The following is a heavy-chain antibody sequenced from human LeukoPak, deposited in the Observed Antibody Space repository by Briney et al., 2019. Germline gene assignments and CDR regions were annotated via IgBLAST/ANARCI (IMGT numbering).Heavy chain of an antibody. CDR1: GGTFSSYA. D-gene: IGHD6-13*01. CDR2: IIPIFGTA. V-gene: IGHV1-69*13. J-gene: IGHJ6*04. CDR3: AREGGSSTRAYYYCGMDV. Sequence: SVKVSCKASGGTFSSYAISWVRQAPGQGLEWMGGIIPIFGTANYAQKFQGRVTITADESTSTAYMELSSLRSEDTAVYYCAREGGSSTRAYYYCGMDVWGKGTTVTVSS.